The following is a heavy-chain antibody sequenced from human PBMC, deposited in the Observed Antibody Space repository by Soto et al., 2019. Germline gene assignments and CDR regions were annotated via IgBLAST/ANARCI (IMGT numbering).Heavy chain of an antibody. V-gene: IGHV4-31*03. D-gene: IGHD3-16*02. CDR2: IYYSGSI. Sequence: SETLSLTCTVSGGSISSGGYYWSWIRQHPGKGLEWIGYIYYSGSIYYNPSLKSRVTISSDTSKNQFSLSVSSVTAADTAVYYCARAPETPPIVRVVVPYFFDSWGQGTLVTVSS. J-gene: IGHJ4*02. CDR3: ARAPETPPIVRVVVPYFFDS. CDR1: GGSISSGGYY.